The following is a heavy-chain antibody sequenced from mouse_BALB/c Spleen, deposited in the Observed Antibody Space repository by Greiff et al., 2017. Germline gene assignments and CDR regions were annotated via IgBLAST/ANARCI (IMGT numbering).Heavy chain of an antibody. J-gene: IGHJ2*01. CDR2: IWAGGST. V-gene: IGHV2-9*02. CDR1: GFSLTSYG. Sequence: QVQLQESGPGLVAPSQSLSITCTVSGFSLTSYGVHWVRQPPGKGLEWLGVIWAGGSTNYNSALMSRLSISKDNSKSQVFLKMNSLQTDDTAMYYCARAIGMGQGLDYWGQGTTLTVSS. CDR3: ARAIGMGQGLDY. D-gene: IGHD3-3*01.